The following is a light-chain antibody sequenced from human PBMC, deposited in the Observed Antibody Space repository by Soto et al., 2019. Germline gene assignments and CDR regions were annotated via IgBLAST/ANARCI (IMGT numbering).Light chain of an antibody. CDR1: QSVSSN. Sequence: EIVMTQSPGTLSVSPGERATLSCRASQSVSSNLAWYQQKPGQAPRLLIYGASTRATGTPARFSGSGSGTEFTLTISSLQSEDFAVYYCQQYNNWPSWTFGQGTKVEIK. J-gene: IGKJ1*01. V-gene: IGKV3-15*01. CDR2: GAS. CDR3: QQYNNWPSWT.